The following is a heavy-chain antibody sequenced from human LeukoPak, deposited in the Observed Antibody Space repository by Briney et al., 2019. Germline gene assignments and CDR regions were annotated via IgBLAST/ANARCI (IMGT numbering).Heavy chain of an antibody. Sequence: AGGSLRLSGAGSRFTLNGYWLHWVRQAPGKGLVWVSRINRDGSSTSYADSVKGRFTISRDNPKNRLYLQMNSLRAEDTDVYYCARDRYFALWIGYRHAFHMWGQGTMVTVSS. D-gene: IGHD3-3*01. V-gene: IGHV3-74*01. CDR1: RFTLNGYW. CDR3: ARDRYFALWIGYRHAFHM. J-gene: IGHJ3*02. CDR2: INRDGSST.